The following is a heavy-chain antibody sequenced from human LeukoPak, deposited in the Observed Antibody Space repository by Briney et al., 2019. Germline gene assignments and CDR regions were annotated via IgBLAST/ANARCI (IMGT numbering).Heavy chain of an antibody. V-gene: IGHV3-30*04. J-gene: IGHJ6*03. CDR2: ISYDGSNK. CDR3: ARDFDRRTRKIGRDSLYYYYYYMDV. CDR1: GFIFSSYA. Sequence: GGSLRLSCAASGFIFSSYAMHWVRQAPGKGLEWVAVISYDGSNKYYADSVKGRFTISRDNAKNSLYLQMNSLRAEDTAVYYCARDFDRRTRKIGRDSLYYYYYYMDVWGKGTTVTVSS. D-gene: IGHD3-9*01.